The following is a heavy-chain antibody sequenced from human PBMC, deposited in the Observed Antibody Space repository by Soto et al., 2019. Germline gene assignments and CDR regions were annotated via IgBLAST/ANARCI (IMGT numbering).Heavy chain of an antibody. CDR1: GGTFSSYA. Sequence: SVKVSCKASGGTFSSYAISWVRQAPGQGLEWMGGIIPIFGTANYAQKFQGRVTITADKSTSTAYMELSSLRSEDTAVYYCARVGYGGNSGAFDIWGQGTMVTVSS. CDR3: ARVGYGGNSGAFDI. CDR2: IIPIFGTA. J-gene: IGHJ3*02. D-gene: IGHD2-21*02. V-gene: IGHV1-69*06.